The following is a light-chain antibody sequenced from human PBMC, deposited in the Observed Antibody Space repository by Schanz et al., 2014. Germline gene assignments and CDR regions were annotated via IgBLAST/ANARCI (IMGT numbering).Light chain of an antibody. CDR2: DAS. J-gene: IGKJ2*01. CDR1: QSVGTY. V-gene: IGKV3-20*01. Sequence: EIVLTQSPATLSLSPGERATLSCRVSQSVGTYLAWYQQKPGQAPGLLIYDASSRAAGIPARFRGSGSGTDFTLTISRLEPEDFAVYYCQQYGSSPRTFGQGTKLEIK. CDR3: QQYGSSPRT.